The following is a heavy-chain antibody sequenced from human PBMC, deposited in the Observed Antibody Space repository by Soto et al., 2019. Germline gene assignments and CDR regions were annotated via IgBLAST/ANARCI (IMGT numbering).Heavy chain of an antibody. CDR3: TNWRGRLNFDY. D-gene: IGHD3-10*01. CDR2: IFSDGNTK. J-gene: IGHJ4*02. V-gene: IGHV3-33*08. Sequence: GGSLRLSCAASGFTFSSYGMHWVRQAPGKGLEWVAAIFSDGNTKQYADSVKGRFSVSRDNSENTLYLQMTSLRVDDTAVYYCTNWRGRLNFDYWGQGTLVTVS. CDR1: GFTFSSYG.